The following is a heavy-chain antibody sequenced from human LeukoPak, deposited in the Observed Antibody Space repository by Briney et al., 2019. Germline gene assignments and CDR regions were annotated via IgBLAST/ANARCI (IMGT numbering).Heavy chain of an antibody. D-gene: IGHD6-13*01. CDR2: IYYSGST. V-gene: IGHV4-39*01. CDR1: GGSISSSSYD. J-gene: IGHJ6*03. CDR3: ARGRGVDSSSWYYYMDV. Sequence: SETLSLTCTVSGGSISSSSYDWGWIRQPPGKGLEWIGSIYYSGSTYYNPSLKSRVTIAVDTAKNQFSRKVSSVTAADTAVYYCARGRGVDSSSWYYYMDVWGKGTTVTVSS.